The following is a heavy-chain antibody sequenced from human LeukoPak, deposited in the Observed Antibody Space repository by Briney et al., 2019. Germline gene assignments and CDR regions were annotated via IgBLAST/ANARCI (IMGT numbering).Heavy chain of an antibody. J-gene: IGHJ4*02. V-gene: IGHV4-39*07. CDR2: IYYSGST. Sequence: PSETLSLTCTVSGGSISSNTYYWGWIRQPPGKGLEWIGSIYYSGSTNYNPSLKSRVTISVDTSKNQFSLKLSSVTAADTAVYYCARAAVGFDYWGQGTLVTVSS. CDR1: GGSISSNTYY. D-gene: IGHD6-19*01. CDR3: ARAAVGFDY.